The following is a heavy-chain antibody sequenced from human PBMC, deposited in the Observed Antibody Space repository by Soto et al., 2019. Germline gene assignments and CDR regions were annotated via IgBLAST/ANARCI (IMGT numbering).Heavy chain of an antibody. J-gene: IGHJ4*02. CDR2: IDWDDDK. D-gene: IGHD5-12*01. CDR1: GFSLSTSGMR. CDR3: AREARDGYNS. Sequence: SGPTLVNPTQTLTLTCTFSGFSLSTSGMRVSWIRQPPGKALEWLARIDWDDDKFYSTSLKTRLTISKDTPKNQVVLTMTNMDPVDTATYYCAREARDGYNSWGQGTLVTVSS. V-gene: IGHV2-70*04.